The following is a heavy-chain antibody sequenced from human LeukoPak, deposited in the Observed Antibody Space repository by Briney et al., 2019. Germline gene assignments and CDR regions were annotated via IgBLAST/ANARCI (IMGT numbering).Heavy chain of an antibody. V-gene: IGHV4-59*01. D-gene: IGHD5-24*01. CDR3: ARDSVRLQRAYDS. CDR2: IYYSGST. CDR1: GGAISSYY. J-gene: IGHJ4*02. Sequence: SETLSLTCTVSGGAISSYYWSWIRQPPGKGLEWIGYIYYSGSTNYSPSLKSRVTISVDTSKNQFSLKLSSVTAADTAVYYCARDSVRLQRAYDSWGQGILVTVSS.